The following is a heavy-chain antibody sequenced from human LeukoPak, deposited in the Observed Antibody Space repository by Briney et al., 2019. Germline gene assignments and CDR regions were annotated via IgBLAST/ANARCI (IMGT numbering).Heavy chain of an antibody. Sequence: GGSLRLSCAASGFTFSSYSMNWVRQAPGKGLEWVGRIKSKAYGGTIDYAAPVKGRYTISRDDSKNTLYLQMNSLKTEDAAVYYCTTDYGSSISSYYYYGMDVWGQGTTVTVSS. CDR1: GFTFSSYS. CDR2: IKSKAYGGTI. CDR3: TTDYGSSISSYYYYGMDV. V-gene: IGHV3-15*07. D-gene: IGHD2-21*01. J-gene: IGHJ6*02.